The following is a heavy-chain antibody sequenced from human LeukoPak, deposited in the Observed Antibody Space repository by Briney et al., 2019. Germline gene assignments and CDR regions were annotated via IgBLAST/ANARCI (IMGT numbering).Heavy chain of an antibody. CDR2: IYYSGST. J-gene: IGHJ3*02. CDR1: GGSFSGYY. CDR3: ARDVLWTAMVTRAFDI. V-gene: IGHV4-34*01. D-gene: IGHD5-18*01. Sequence: PSETLSLTCAVYGGSFSGYYWGWIRQPPGKGLEWIGSIYYSGSTYYNPSLKSRVTISVDTSKNQFSLKLSSVTAADTAVYYCARDVLWTAMVTRAFDIWGQGTMVTVSS.